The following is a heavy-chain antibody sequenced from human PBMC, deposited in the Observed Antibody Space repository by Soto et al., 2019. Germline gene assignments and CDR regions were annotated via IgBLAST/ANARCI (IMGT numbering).Heavy chain of an antibody. CDR1: GYTFTSYG. Sequence: ASVKVSCKASGYTFTSYGISWVRQAPGQGLEWMGRISAYNGNTNYAQKLQGRVTMTTDTSTSTAYMELRSLRSDDTAVYYCARGTTSSYMLTPGDWFDPWGQGTLVTVSS. V-gene: IGHV1-18*01. J-gene: IGHJ5*02. CDR2: ISAYNGNT. CDR3: ARGTTSSYMLTPGDWFDP. D-gene: IGHD3-16*01.